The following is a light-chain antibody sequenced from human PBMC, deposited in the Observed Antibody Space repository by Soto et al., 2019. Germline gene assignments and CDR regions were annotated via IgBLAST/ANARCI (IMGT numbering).Light chain of an antibody. V-gene: IGKV3-20*01. CDR1: RGISSN. J-gene: IGKJ1*01. CDR3: QQYGSSGT. CDR2: GAS. Sequence: IVMTQSPGTLSVSPGERATLSCRASRGISSNLAWYQQKPGQAPRLLIYGASTRATGIPDRFSGSGSGTDFTLTISRLEPEDFAVYYCQQYGSSGTFGQGTKVDIK.